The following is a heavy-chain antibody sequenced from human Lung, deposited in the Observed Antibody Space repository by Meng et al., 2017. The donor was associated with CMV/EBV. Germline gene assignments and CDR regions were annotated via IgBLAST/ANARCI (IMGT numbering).Heavy chain of an antibody. Sequence: GESXKTPCAGPGFIFRNYAMTWVRQAPGKGLEWDSGISGIGGSIYYAESVKGRFAISRDNSRNTLYLQMNTLRAEDTAKYYCAKIGYCSTARCNTWGYFDYWGQGTLVTVSS. CDR3: AKIGYCSTARCNTWGYFDY. J-gene: IGHJ4*02. V-gene: IGHV3-23*01. D-gene: IGHD2-2*02. CDR1: GFIFRNYA. CDR2: ISGIGGSI.